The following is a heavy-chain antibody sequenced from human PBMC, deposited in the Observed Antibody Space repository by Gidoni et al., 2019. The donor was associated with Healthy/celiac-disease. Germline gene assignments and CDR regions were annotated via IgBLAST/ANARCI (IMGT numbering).Heavy chain of an antibody. CDR2: ISWNSGSI. J-gene: IGHJ6*02. CDR3: AKLGYSGYDGSTYYYYGMDV. Sequence: EVQLVESGGGLVQPGRSLRLSCAASGFTFDSYAMHWVRQAPGKGLEWVSGISWNSGSIGYADSVKGRFTISRDNAKNSLYLQMNSLRAEDTALYYCAKLGYSGYDGSTYYYYGMDVWGQGTTVTVSS. CDR1: GFTFDSYA. V-gene: IGHV3-9*01. D-gene: IGHD5-12*01.